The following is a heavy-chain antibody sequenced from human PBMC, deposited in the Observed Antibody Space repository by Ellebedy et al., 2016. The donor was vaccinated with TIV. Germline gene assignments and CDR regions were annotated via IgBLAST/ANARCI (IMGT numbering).Heavy chain of an antibody. CDR2: IYYSGST. V-gene: IGHV4-59*12. D-gene: IGHD3-3*01. CDR3: ARGTYYDFWSGYHNWFDP. CDR1: GGSISSYY. J-gene: IGHJ5*02. Sequence: SETLSLTCTVPGGSISSYYWSWIRQPPGKGLEWIGYIYYSGSTNYNPSLKSRVTISVDTSKNQFSLKLSSVTAADTAVYYCARGTYYDFWSGYHNWFDPWGQGTLVTVSS.